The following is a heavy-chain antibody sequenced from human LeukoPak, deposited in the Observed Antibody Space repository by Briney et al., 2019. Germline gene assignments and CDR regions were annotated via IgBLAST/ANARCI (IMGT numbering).Heavy chain of an antibody. D-gene: IGHD3-22*01. Sequence: QTGGSLRLSCTASGFTFGDYVMSWVRQAPGKGLEWVGFIRSKAYGGTTKNAASVKGRFTTSRDDSRSIAYLQMNSLKTEDTAVYYCTRRYNYDSSGYYYVRDAFDIWGQGTMVTVSS. J-gene: IGHJ3*02. CDR2: IRSKAYGGTT. V-gene: IGHV3-49*04. CDR3: TRRYNYDSSGYYYVRDAFDI. CDR1: GFTFGDYV.